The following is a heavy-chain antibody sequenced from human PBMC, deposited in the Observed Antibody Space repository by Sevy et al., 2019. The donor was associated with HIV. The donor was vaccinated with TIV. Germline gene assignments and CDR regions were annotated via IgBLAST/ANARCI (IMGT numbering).Heavy chain of an antibody. CDR2: FDPEDGKT. J-gene: IGHJ4*02. V-gene: IGHV1-24*01. D-gene: IGHD3-22*01. Sequence: ASVKVSCNVSGYTLTQLSMHWVRQAPGKGLEWMGTFDPEDGKTIYAQKFQGRVTMTEDKSTDTAYMQLTSLRSEDTAVFYCAVTKDYYDSSGYPFDYWGLGTLVTVSS. CDR3: AVTKDYYDSSGYPFDY. CDR1: GYTLTQLS.